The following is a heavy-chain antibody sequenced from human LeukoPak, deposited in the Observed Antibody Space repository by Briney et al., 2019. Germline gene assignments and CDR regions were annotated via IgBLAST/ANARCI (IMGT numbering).Heavy chain of an antibody. CDR3: ARDFEDIVATIPFDY. J-gene: IGHJ4*02. CDR1: GFTFSSYS. V-gene: IGHV3-21*01. D-gene: IGHD5-12*01. CDR2: ISSSSSYI. Sequence: GGSLRLSCAASGFTFSSYSMNWVRQAPGKGLEWVSSISSSSSYIYYADSVKGRFTISRDNAKNSLYLQMNSLSAEHTAVYYCARDFEDIVATIPFDYWGQGTLVTVSS.